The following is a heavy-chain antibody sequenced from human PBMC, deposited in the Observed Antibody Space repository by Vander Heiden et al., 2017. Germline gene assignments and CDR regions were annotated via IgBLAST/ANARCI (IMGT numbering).Heavy chain of an antibody. CDR1: GYTSNNYG. CDR2: INTYNGIT. Sequence: QVQLVQSGAEVQKPGDSVKISCQASGYTSNNYGFTWVRQAPGQGLECMGWINTYNGITHYAQNVQGRVTMTADTSTTTAYMELRSLRSDDTAVYYCATYSSLIPDYWGQGTLVTVSA. CDR3: ATYSSLIPDY. V-gene: IGHV1-18*01. D-gene: IGHD6-13*01. J-gene: IGHJ4*02.